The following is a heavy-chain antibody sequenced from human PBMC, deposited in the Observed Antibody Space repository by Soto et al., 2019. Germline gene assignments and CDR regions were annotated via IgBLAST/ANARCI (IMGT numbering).Heavy chain of an antibody. CDR2: ISGSGGST. CDR3: AKVYHPGYYYYYYGMDV. D-gene: IGHD2-2*01. CDR1: GFTFSSYA. Sequence: GGSLRLSCAASGFTFSSYAMSWVRQAPGKGLEWVSAISGSGGSTYYADSVKGRFTISRDNSKNTLYLQMNSLRAEDTAVYYCAKVYHPGYYYYYYGMDVWGQGTTVTVSS. J-gene: IGHJ6*02. V-gene: IGHV3-23*01.